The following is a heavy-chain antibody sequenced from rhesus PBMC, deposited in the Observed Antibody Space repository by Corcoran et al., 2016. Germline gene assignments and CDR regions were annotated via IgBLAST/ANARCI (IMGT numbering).Heavy chain of an antibody. V-gene: IGHV4-169*02. J-gene: IGHJ4*01. D-gene: IGHD2-33*01. Sequence: QLQLQESGPGLVKPSETLSVTCAVSGGSISSSYWSWIRQAPGKGLEWIGYIYGSGSSTNYNPSLKSRVTLSVDTSKNQLSLKLSSVTTADTAVYYCARDWHSGLDYWGQGVLVTVSS. CDR1: GGSISSSY. CDR2: IYGSGSST. CDR3: ARDWHSGLDY.